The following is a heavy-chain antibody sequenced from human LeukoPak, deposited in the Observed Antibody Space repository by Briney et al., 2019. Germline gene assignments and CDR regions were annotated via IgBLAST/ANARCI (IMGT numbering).Heavy chain of an antibody. D-gene: IGHD3-22*01. CDR2: INPNSGGT. Sequence: ASVKVSCKASGYTFTSYGISWVRQAPGQGLEWMGWINPNSGGTNYAQKFQGRVTMTRDTSISTAYMELSRLRSDDTAVYYCAVQHYYDSSGRLDYWGQGTLVTVSS. CDR1: GYTFTSYG. V-gene: IGHV1-2*02. J-gene: IGHJ4*02. CDR3: AVQHYYDSSGRLDY.